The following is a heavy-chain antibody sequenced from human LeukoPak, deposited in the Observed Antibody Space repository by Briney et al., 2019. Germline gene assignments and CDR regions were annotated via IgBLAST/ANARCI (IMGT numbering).Heavy chain of an antibody. CDR1: GGSITNYY. V-gene: IGHV4-4*09. CDR2: IYTNGST. Sequence: SEPLILTCSASGGSITNYYWSWIRQPPGKGLEWLGHIYTNGSTNDNPSLKSRVIISVDTSKKQFSLKLSSVTAADTAVYYCARLAYGFWGGPEGEYFDYWGQGTLVTVSS. D-gene: IGHD3-3*01. J-gene: IGHJ4*02. CDR3: ARLAYGFWGGPEGEYFDY.